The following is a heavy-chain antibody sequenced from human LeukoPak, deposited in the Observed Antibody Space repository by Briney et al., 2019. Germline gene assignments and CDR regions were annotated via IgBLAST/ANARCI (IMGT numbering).Heavy chain of an antibody. V-gene: IGHV3-23*01. J-gene: IGHJ4*02. CDR2: NIGSGAGT. CDR3: AEVVSYCGGDCSEHHDY. Sequence: PGGSLRLSCAASGFTFSSYAMSWVRQAPGKGLEWVSANIGSGAGTYYADSVKGRFTISRDDYRNTLYLQMNSLRAEDTAVYYCAEVVSYCGGDCSEHHDYWGQGTLVTVSS. CDR1: GFTFSSYA. D-gene: IGHD2-21*02.